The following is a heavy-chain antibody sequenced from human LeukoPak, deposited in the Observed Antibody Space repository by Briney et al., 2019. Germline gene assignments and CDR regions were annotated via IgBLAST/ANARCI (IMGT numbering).Heavy chain of an antibody. D-gene: IGHD3-3*01. CDR2: IYYSGST. Sequence: SETLSLTCTVSGGSISSYYWSWIRQPPGKGLEWIGYIYYSGSTNYNPSLKSRVTISVDTSKNQFSLKLSSVTAADTAVYYCASRSLRFLEWFRYRKNWFDPWGQGTLVTVSS. CDR3: ASRSLRFLEWFRYRKNWFDP. V-gene: IGHV4-59*12. J-gene: IGHJ5*02. CDR1: GGSISSYY.